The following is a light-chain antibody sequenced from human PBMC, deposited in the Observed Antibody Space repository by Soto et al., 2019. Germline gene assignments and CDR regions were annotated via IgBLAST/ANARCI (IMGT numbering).Light chain of an antibody. J-gene: IGKJ4*01. CDR1: QSITSS. Sequence: DIQMTQSPSSLSASVGDRVTVTCRASQSITSSLNWYQQKPGKAPKLLIYAASSLQSGVPSRFSGSGSGTDFTLTISSLQREDFATYYCQQRYTTPLTFGGGTKVEIK. CDR3: QQRYTTPLT. V-gene: IGKV1-39*01. CDR2: AAS.